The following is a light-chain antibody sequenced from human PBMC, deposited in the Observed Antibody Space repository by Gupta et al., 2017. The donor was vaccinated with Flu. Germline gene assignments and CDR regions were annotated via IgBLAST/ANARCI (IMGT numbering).Light chain of an antibody. CDR3: QSYESSNYGV. Sequence: LRGWSPTTMIYEDNKRHTGGPDRFSGSIDRSSTAAFLTISGLKKEVDADYYSQSYESSNYGVFGGGTKLTVL. J-gene: IGLJ3*02. CDR2: EDN. V-gene: IGLV6-57*01.